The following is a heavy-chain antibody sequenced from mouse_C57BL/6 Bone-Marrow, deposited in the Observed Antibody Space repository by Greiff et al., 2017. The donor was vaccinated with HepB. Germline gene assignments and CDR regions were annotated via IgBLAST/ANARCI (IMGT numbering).Heavy chain of an antibody. CDR3: ARWGGNSFAY. CDR1: GYTFTSYW. Sequence: VQLQQPGAELVKPGASVKLSCKASGYTFTSYWMQWVKQRPGQGLEWIGEIDPSDSYTNYNQKFKGKATLTVDTSSSTAYMQLSSLTSEDSAVYYCARWGGNSFAYWGQGTLVTVSA. D-gene: IGHD2-1*01. CDR2: IDPSDSYT. J-gene: IGHJ3*01. V-gene: IGHV1-50*01.